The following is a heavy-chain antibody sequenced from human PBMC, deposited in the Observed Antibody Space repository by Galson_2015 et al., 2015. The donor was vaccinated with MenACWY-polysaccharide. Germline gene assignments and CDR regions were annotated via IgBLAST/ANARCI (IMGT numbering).Heavy chain of an antibody. CDR3: ARAAGYYGTRGNSEYFQH. D-gene: IGHD3-10*01. V-gene: IGHV1-2*04. CDR1: GYTFTDYY. Sequence: SVKVSCKASGYTFTDYYMHWVRQAPGQGLEWMGWINPNSGATNYAQKFQGWVTITRDTSITTAYMELSRLTSDDTAVYYCARAAGYYGTRGNSEYFQHWGQGTLVTVSS. J-gene: IGHJ1*01. CDR2: INPNSGAT.